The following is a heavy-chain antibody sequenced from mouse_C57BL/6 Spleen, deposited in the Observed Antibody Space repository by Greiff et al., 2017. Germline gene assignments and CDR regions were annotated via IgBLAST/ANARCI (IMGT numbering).Heavy chain of an antibody. CDR1: GYTFTDYN. D-gene: IGHD2-1*01. CDR2: INPNNGGT. Sequence: VQLKQSGPELVKPGASVKMSCKASGYTFTDYNMHWVKQSHGKSLEWIGYINPNNGGTSYNQKFKGKATLTVNKSSSTAYMELRSLTSEDSAVYYCARDGNYGNYGFAYWGQGTLVTVSA. J-gene: IGHJ3*01. CDR3: ARDGNYGNYGFAY. V-gene: IGHV1-22*01.